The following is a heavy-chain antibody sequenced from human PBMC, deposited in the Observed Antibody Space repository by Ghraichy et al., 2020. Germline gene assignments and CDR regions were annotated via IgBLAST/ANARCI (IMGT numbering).Heavy chain of an antibody. Sequence: LSLTCAASGFTFDAYAMQWVRQAPGQGLEWVSLISWDGGSAYYADSVKGRFTISRDNSKHSLYLQMNSLTTEDTALYYCAKVKGVREDYFYYGVDVWGKGATVTVSS. CDR1: GFTFDAYA. V-gene: IGHV3-43D*04. J-gene: IGHJ6*04. CDR3: AKVKGVREDYFYYGVDV. CDR2: ISWDGGSA. D-gene: IGHD1-1*01.